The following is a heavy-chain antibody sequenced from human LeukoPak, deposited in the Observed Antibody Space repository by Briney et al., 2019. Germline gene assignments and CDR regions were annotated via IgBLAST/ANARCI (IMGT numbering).Heavy chain of an antibody. CDR2: IWYDGNNK. CDR1: GFTFSNYG. J-gene: IGHJ6*02. D-gene: IGHD6-13*01. CDR3: ARDSVVAAAGPYYYYYGMDV. V-gene: IGHV3-33*01. Sequence: PGGSLRLSCAASGFTFSNYGMHWVRQAPGKGLEWMTTIWYDGNNKYYADSVKGRFSISRDNSKNTLYLQMNSLRVEDTAVYYCARDSVVAAAGPYYYYYGMDVWGQGTTVTVSS.